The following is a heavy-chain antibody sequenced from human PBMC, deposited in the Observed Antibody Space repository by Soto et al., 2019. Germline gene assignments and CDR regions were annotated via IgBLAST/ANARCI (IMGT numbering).Heavy chain of an antibody. Sequence: GASVKVSCKASGYTFTSYGISWVRQAPGQGLEWMGWISAYNGNTNYAQKLQGRVTITADKSTSTAYMELSSLRSEDTAVYYCARSGSTLGYYYYYGMDVWGQGTTVTSP. CDR3: ARSGSTLGYYYYYGMDV. CDR1: GYTFTSYG. CDR2: ISAYNGNT. D-gene: IGHD1-26*01. V-gene: IGHV1-18*01. J-gene: IGHJ6*02.